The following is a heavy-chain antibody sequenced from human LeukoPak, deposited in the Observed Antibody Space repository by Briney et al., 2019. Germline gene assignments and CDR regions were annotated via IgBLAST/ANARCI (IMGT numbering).Heavy chain of an antibody. V-gene: IGHV3-21*04. CDR1: GLTFSPYS. D-gene: IGHD6-13*01. CDR2: ISGSSSYT. Sequence: GGSLRLSCVASGLTFSPYSMNWVRQAPRKGLEWVSCISGSSSYTNYADSVKGRFTISRDNAKNSLYLQMNSLRAEDTAVYYCARGGAIAAAGIDYWGQGTLVTVSS. CDR3: ARGGAIAAAGIDY. J-gene: IGHJ4*02.